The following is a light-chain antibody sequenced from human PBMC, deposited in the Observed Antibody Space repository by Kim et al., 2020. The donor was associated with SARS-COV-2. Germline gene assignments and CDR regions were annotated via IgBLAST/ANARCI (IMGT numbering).Light chain of an antibody. V-gene: IGLV6-57*03. J-gene: IGLJ7*01. CDR3: QSYDSSNLAV. CDR1: SGSIASNY. Sequence: KTVTISCTRSSGSIASNYVQWYQQRPGSAPTTVIYEDNQRPSGVPDRFSGSIDRSSNSASLTISGLKTEDEADYYCQSYDSSNLAVFGGGTQLTVL. CDR2: EDN.